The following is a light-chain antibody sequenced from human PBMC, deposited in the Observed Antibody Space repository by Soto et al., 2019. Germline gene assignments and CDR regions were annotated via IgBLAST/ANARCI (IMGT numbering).Light chain of an antibody. CDR1: QSISIW. CDR3: QHWNDYSWT. Sequence: DIHMTQSPSTLSASVGDRVTITCRASQSISIWLAWYQQKPGKAPNLLIYKTSSLETGVPSRFSGSGSGTECTLTISSLQPDDFATYYCQHWNDYSWTFGQGTKVEV. J-gene: IGKJ1*01. V-gene: IGKV1-5*03. CDR2: KTS.